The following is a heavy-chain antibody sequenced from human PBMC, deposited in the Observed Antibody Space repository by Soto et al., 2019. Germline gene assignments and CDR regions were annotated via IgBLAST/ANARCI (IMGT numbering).Heavy chain of an antibody. CDR2: IYYSGST. Sequence: PSETLSLTCTVSGGSISSYYWSWIRQPPGKGLEWIGYIYYSGSTNYNPSLKSRVTISVDTSKNQFSLKLSSVTAADTAVYYCATGGAETHSYYYGMDVWGQGTTVPVSS. V-gene: IGHV4-59*01. J-gene: IGHJ6*02. D-gene: IGHD1-26*01. CDR3: ATGGAETHSYYYGMDV. CDR1: GGSISSYY.